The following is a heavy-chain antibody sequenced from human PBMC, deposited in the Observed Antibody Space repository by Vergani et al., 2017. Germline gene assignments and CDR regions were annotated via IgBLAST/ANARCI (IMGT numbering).Heavy chain of an antibody. V-gene: IGHV3-21*01. D-gene: IGHD3-10*01. CDR3: ARDRYYLGSGSYPYFYYYGLDV. J-gene: IGHJ6*02. Sequence: EVQLVESGGGLVKRGGSLSLPCAASGSPFRSNSMNGVRQGQGKGLRGVSSIRSSSSNIHYSDSLKGRFTISRDNAKSPLYLQMNSLRAEDTGVYYCARDRYYLGSGSYPYFYYYGLDVWGQGTAVTVSS. CDR1: GSPFRSNS. CDR2: IRSSSSNI.